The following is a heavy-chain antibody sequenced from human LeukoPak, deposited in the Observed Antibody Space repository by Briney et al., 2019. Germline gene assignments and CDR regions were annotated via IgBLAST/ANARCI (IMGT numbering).Heavy chain of an antibody. CDR3: ARVGLEYCSSTSCLDAFDI. V-gene: IGHV1-18*01. CDR1: GYTFTTYG. CDR2: ISAYNGNT. Sequence: ASVKVSCKASGYTFTTYGISWVRQAPGQGLEWMGWISAYNGNTNYAQKLQGRVPMTTDTSTSTAYMELRSLRSDDTAVYYCARVGLEYCSSTSCLDAFDIWGQGTMVTVSS. J-gene: IGHJ3*02. D-gene: IGHD2-2*01.